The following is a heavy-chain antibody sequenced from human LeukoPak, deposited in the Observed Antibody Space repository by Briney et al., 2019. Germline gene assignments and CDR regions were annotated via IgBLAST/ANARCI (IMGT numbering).Heavy chain of an antibody. CDR1: GFTFKKYW. CDR3: ARETPRRGETRDGYR. D-gene: IGHD5-24*01. J-gene: IGHJ4*02. V-gene: IGHV3-7*01. Sequence: GESLRLSCAASGFTFKKYWMNWVRQVPGKGLECLGNIKEDGSETYYADSVKGRFTTSRDNPKNLLFLQINSLRVEDTAVYYCARETPRRGETRDGYRWGQGTLVTVSS. CDR2: IKEDGSET.